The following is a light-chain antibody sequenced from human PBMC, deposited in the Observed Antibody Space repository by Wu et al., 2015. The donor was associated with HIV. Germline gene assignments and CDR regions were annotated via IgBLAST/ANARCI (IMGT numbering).Light chain of an antibody. J-gene: IGKJ1*01. Sequence: EIVLTQSPVTLSLSPGETATLSCRASQSVNTFLSWYQQRPGQTPRLLIYDASNRATGIPARFSGSGSGTDFTLTISSLEPEDFAVYYCQHRSNWPTFGQGTKVE. CDR2: DAS. CDR3: QHRSNWPT. V-gene: IGKV3-11*01. CDR1: QSVNTF.